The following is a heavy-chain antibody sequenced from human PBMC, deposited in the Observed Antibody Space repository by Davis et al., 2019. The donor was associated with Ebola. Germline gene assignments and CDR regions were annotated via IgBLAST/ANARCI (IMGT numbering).Heavy chain of an antibody. V-gene: IGHV3-64*04. CDR1: GFTFSTYG. J-gene: IGHJ4*02. Sequence: GGSLRLSCAASGFTFSTYGMHWVRQAPGKGLEYVSAIIDSGHRTDYADSVKGRFTISRDNSKNTLYLQMNSLRAEDTAVYYCARGPTWVPNDYWGQGTLVTVSS. CDR3: ARGPTWVPNDY. CDR2: IIDSGHRT. D-gene: IGHD1-1*01.